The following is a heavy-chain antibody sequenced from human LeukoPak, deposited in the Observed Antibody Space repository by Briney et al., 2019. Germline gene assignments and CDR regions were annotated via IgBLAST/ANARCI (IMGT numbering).Heavy chain of an antibody. CDR3: ARHYNIIAAAAYYYFDY. V-gene: IGHV7-4-1*02. CDR1: GYTFTSYA. J-gene: IGHJ4*02. D-gene: IGHD6-13*01. Sequence: ASVKVSCKASGYTFTSYAMNWVRQAPGQGLEWMGWINTNTGNPTYAQGFTGRFVFSLDTSVSTAYLQISSLKAEDTAVYYCARHYNIIAAAAYYYFDYWGQGTLVTVSS. CDR2: INTNTGNP.